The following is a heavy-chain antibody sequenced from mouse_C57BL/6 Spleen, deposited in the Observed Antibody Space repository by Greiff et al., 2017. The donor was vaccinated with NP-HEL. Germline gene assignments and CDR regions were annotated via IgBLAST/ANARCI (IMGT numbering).Heavy chain of an antibody. J-gene: IGHJ4*01. Sequence: EVQLVESGPGLVKPSQSLSLTCSVTGYSITSGYYWNWIRQFPGNKLEWMGYISYDGSNNYNPSLKNRISITRDTSKNQFFLKLNSVTTEDTATYYCAREGVYYGQREAMDYWGQGTSVTVSS. CDR3: AREGVYYGQREAMDY. D-gene: IGHD2-1*01. V-gene: IGHV3-6*01. CDR1: GYSITSGYY. CDR2: ISYDGSN.